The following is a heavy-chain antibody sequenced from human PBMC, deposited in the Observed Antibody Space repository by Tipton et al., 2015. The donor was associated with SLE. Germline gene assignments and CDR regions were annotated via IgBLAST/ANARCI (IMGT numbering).Heavy chain of an antibody. V-gene: IGHV4-34*01. CDR3: ARGGTARTLLS. Sequence: LRLSCNVSGDSISGYYWSWIRQPPGKGLEWIGEINHSGSANYNPSLKSRLTISVDTSKNQFSLKLTSVTAADTAVYYCARGGTARTLLSWGQGTLVTVSS. CDR2: INHSGSA. CDR1: GDSISGYY. J-gene: IGHJ4*02. D-gene: IGHD1-14*01.